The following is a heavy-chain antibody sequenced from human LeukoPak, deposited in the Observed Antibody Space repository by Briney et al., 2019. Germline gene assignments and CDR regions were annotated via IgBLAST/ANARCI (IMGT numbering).Heavy chain of an antibody. V-gene: IGHV3-33*06. CDR2: IWHDGSNK. CDR1: GFPLSTYV. J-gene: IGHJ4*02. Sequence: GGSLRLSCAASGFPLSTYVMHWVRQAPGKGLEWVAIIWHDGSNKNYADSVKGRFTISRDNSKNTLFLQMNTLRAEDTAMYYCAKDLESRDGYNCSFDSWDQGTLVTVSS. D-gene: IGHD5-24*01. CDR3: AKDLESRDGYNCSFDS.